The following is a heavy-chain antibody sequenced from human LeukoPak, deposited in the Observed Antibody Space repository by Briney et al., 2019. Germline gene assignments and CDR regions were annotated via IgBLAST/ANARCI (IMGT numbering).Heavy chain of an antibody. J-gene: IGHJ6*02. CDR2: IIPIFGTA. V-gene: IGHV1-69*13. CDR3: ARSIAVAGTGFYYYYGMDV. D-gene: IGHD6-19*01. Sequence: SVKVSCKASGGTFSGYAISWVRQAPGQGLEWMGGIIPIFGTANYAQKFQGRVTITADESTSTAYMELSSLRSEDTAVYYCARSIAVAGTGFYYYYGMDVWGQGTTVTVSS. CDR1: GGTFSGYA.